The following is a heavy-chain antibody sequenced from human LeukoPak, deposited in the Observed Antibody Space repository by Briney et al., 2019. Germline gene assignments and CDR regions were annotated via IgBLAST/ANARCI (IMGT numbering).Heavy chain of an antibody. CDR1: GFTFDDYG. CDR2: IIGSGGDT. V-gene: IGHV3-23*01. J-gene: IGHJ4*02. Sequence: GGSLRLSCAASGFTFDDYGMSWVCQAPGKGLEWVSTIIGSGGDTYYADSVKGRFTISRDTSKNTLYLQMKSLRAEDTAVYYCAKAWAAAGTFASWGQGTLVTVSS. D-gene: IGHD6-13*01. CDR3: AKAWAAAGTFAS.